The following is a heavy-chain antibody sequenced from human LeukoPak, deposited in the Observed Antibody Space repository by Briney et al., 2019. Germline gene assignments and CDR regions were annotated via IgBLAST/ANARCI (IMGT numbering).Heavy chain of an antibody. V-gene: IGHV1-69*02. CDR2: IIPILGIA. J-gene: IGHJ4*02. D-gene: IGHD3-22*01. Sequence: SVKVSCKASGGTFSNYTISWVRQAPGQGLEWMGRIIPILGIANYAQKFQGRVTITADKSTSTAYMELSSLRSEDTAVYYCARPKDYYDSSGYGCWGQGTLVTVSS. CDR3: ARPKDYYDSSGYGC. CDR1: GGTFSNYT.